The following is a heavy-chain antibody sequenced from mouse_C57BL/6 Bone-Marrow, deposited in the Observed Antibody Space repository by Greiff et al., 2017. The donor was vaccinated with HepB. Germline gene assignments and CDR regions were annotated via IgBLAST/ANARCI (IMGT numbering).Heavy chain of an antibody. CDR1: GYTFTSYW. V-gene: IGHV1-61*01. J-gene: IGHJ3*01. CDR3: ARVAKGGIYQPGGFAY. CDR2: IYPSDSET. D-gene: IGHD1-3*01. Sequence: QVQLQQPGAELVRPGSSVKLSCKASGYTFTSYWMDWVKQRPGQGLEWIGNIYPSDSETHYNQKFKDKATLTVDKSSSTAYMQLSSLTSEDSAVYYCARVAKGGIYQPGGFAYWGQGTLVTVSA.